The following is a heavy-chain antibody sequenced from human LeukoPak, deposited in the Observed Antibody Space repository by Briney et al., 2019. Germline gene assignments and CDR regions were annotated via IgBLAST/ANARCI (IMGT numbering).Heavy chain of an antibody. CDR2: IVVGSGNT. D-gene: IGHD1-26*01. CDR3: AAAKVSGSYLFDY. J-gene: IGHJ4*02. CDR1: GFTFTSSA. V-gene: IGHV1-58*02. Sequence: ASVKVSCKASGFTFTSSAMQWVRQARGQRLAWIGWIVVGSGNTNYAQKFQERVTITRDMSTSTAYMELSSLRSEDTAVYYCAAAKVSGSYLFDYWGQGTLVTVSS.